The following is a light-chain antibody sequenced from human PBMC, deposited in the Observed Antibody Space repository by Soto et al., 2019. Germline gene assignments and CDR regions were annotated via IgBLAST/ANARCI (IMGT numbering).Light chain of an antibody. J-gene: IGKJ4*01. CDR1: QSVSSN. Sequence: EIVMTQSPATLSVSPGERATLSCRASQSVSSNLAWYQQKPGQAPRLLIYGASTRANGIPARFSGSGSGTEFTLTISSLQSEDFAVYYWQQYNNWPLPFGGRTKVELK. V-gene: IGKV3D-15*01. CDR3: QQYNNWPLP. CDR2: GAS.